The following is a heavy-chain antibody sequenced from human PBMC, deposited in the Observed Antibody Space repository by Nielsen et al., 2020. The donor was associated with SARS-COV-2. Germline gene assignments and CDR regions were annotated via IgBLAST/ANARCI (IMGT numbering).Heavy chain of an antibody. CDR2: IYSGGST. CDR3: ARGFSSLVP. D-gene: IGHD2-2*01. Sequence: GESLKISCAASGFTFSSNYMSWVRQAPGKGLEWVSVIYSGGSTYYADSVKGRFTISRDNSKNTLYLQMNSLRAEDTAVYYCARGFSSLVPWGQGTLVTVSS. CDR1: GFTFSSNY. V-gene: IGHV3-53*01. J-gene: IGHJ5*02.